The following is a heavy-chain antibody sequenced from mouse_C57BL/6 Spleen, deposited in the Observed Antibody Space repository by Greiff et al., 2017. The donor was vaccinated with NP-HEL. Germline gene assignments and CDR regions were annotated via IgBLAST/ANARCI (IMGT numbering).Heavy chain of an antibody. V-gene: IGHV14-3*01. CDR2: IDPAHGNT. CDR1: GFNIKNTY. D-gene: IGHD1-1*01. CDR3: ALYYYGSPWYFDV. Sequence: EVQLQQSVAELVRPGASVKLSCTASGFNIKNTYMHWVKQRPEQGLEWIGRIDPAHGNTKYAPKFQGKATITADTSSNTAYLQLSSLTSEDTAIYYCALYYYGSPWYFDVWGTGTTVTVSS. J-gene: IGHJ1*03.